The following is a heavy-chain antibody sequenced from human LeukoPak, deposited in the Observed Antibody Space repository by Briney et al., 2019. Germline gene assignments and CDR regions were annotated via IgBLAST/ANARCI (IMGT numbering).Heavy chain of an antibody. CDR1: GFTFSSYE. CDR3: ARDSGFLTGYYIEY. CDR2: ISSSGSTI. V-gene: IGHV3-48*03. J-gene: IGHJ4*02. D-gene: IGHD3-9*01. Sequence: GGSLRLSCAASGFTFSSYEMNWVRQAPGKGLEWVSYISSSGSTIYYADSVKGRFTISRDNSKNTLYLQMNSLRAEDTAVYYCARDSGFLTGYYIEYWGQGTLVTVSS.